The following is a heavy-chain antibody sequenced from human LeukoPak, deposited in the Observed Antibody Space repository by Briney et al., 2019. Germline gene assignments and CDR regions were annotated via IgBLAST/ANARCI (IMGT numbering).Heavy chain of an antibody. Sequence: GALRLSCAASAFTFSSYEMNWVRQAPGKGLEGVSYISSSGSTIYYADSVKGRFTISRDNAKNSLYLQMSSLRAEDTATYYCAREAQAGKYFDYWGQGTLVTVSS. V-gene: IGHV3-48*03. CDR2: ISSSGSTI. J-gene: IGHJ4*02. CDR1: AFTFSSYE. CDR3: AREAQAGKYFDY.